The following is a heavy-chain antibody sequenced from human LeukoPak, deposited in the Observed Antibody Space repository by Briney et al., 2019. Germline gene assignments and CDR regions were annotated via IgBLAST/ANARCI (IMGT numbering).Heavy chain of an antibody. J-gene: IGHJ4*02. Sequence: ASVKVSCKASGYSFTTYGITWVRQAPGQGLEWMGWISAFNGNTNYAQKLQGRVTMTTDTSTSTAYMELRSLRSDDATVYYCARDFCSSTSCYFDSWGQGTLVTVSS. CDR2: ISAFNGNT. CDR3: ARDFCSSTSCYFDS. D-gene: IGHD2-2*01. CDR1: GYSFTTYG. V-gene: IGHV1-18*01.